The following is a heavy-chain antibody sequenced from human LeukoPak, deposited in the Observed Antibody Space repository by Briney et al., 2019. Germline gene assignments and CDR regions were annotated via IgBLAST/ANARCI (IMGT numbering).Heavy chain of an antibody. J-gene: IGHJ4*02. Sequence: GESLQISCQGSGYTFTSYWIGWVRQMPGKGLEWMGIIYPGDSDTRYSPSFQGQVTISADKSISTAYLQWSSLKASDTAMYYCARLLLARTTRFDYWGQGSLVTVSS. V-gene: IGHV5-51*01. CDR2: IYPGDSDT. CDR1: GYTFTSYW. D-gene: IGHD1-1*01. CDR3: ARLLLARTTRFDY.